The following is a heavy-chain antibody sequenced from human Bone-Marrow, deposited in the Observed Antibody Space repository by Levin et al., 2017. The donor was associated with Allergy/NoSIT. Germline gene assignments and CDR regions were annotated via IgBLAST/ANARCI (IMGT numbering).Heavy chain of an antibody. CDR3: AREIDGHFWGGRSLDS. V-gene: IGHV4-59*01. J-gene: IGHJ4*02. D-gene: IGHD3-3*02. Sequence: SETLSLTCTVSGGSMRSYFWNWIRQTPGKGLEWIGYISYSGSTKYNPSLQSRVTISIETSKSQFSLRLTSVTAADTAVFYCAREIDGHFWGGRSLDSWGRGTLVTVSS. CDR2: ISYSGST. CDR1: GGSMRSYF.